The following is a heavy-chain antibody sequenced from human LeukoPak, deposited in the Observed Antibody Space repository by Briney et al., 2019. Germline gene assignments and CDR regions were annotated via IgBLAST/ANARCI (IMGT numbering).Heavy chain of an antibody. V-gene: IGHV4-30-4*08. CDR2: IYYSGST. J-gene: IGHJ6*03. CDR1: GGSISSGDYY. Sequence: PSETLSLTCTVSGGSISSGDYYWSWIRQPPGKGLEWIGYIYYSGSTYYNPSLKSRVTISVDTSKNQFSLKLSSVTAADTAVYYCARAAYYYYYYMDVWGKGTTVTVSS. CDR3: ARAAYYYYYYMDV.